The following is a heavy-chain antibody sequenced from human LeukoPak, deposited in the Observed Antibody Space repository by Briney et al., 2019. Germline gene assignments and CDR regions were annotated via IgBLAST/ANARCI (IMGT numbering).Heavy chain of an antibody. J-gene: IGHJ4*02. Sequence: GGSLRLSCAVSGITLSNYGMSWVRQAPGKGLEWVAGISDSGGRTNYADSVKGRFTISRDNPKNPLSLQMNSLRTEDTAVYFCARRGVVIRGFLVGFHKEAYYYDSWGQGALVTVPS. CDR2: ISDSGGRT. D-gene: IGHD3-10*01. CDR1: GITLSNYG. V-gene: IGHV3-23*01. CDR3: ARRGVVIRGFLVGFHKEAYYYDS.